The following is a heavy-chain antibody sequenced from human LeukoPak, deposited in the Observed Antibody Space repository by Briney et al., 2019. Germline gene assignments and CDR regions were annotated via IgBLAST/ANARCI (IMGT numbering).Heavy chain of an antibody. D-gene: IGHD2-2*02. V-gene: IGHV3-7*01. CDR2: IKQDGSEK. Sequence: GGSLRLSCAASGFTFSSYWMSWVRQAPGKGLEWVANIKQDGSEKYYVDSVKGRFTISRDNAKNSLYLQMNSLRAEDTAVYYCARDQSIVVPAAIYDYWGQGTLVTVSS. CDR3: ARDQSIVVPAAIYDY. CDR1: GFTFSSYW. J-gene: IGHJ4*02.